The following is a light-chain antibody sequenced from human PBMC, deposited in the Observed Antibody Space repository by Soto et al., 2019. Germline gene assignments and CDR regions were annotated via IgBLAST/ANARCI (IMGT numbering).Light chain of an antibody. J-gene: IGKJ5*01. CDR2: GAS. V-gene: IGKV3-11*01. CDR1: QSITSW. Sequence: TQSPSTLSASVRDRLTIPCRASQSITSWLAWYQQKPGQAPRLLIYGASSRATGIPDRFSGSGSGTDFTLTISSLEPEDFAVYYCQQRSNWPPTFGQGTRLEIK. CDR3: QQRSNWPPT.